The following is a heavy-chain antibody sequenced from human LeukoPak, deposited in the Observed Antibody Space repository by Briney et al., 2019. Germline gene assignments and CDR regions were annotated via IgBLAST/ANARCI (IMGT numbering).Heavy chain of an antibody. D-gene: IGHD3-3*01. J-gene: IGHJ4*02. Sequence: GGSLRLSCAASGFDFSSNWMHWVRHAPGQGLVWVSGIKGGGGSTNYADSVKGRFTIPRDISKNTLYLQMNSLRAEDTGVYYCEKDHYWSIDYWGRGTLVTVSS. CDR1: GFDFSSNW. V-gene: IGHV3-74*01. CDR3: EKDHYWSIDY. CDR2: IKGGGGST.